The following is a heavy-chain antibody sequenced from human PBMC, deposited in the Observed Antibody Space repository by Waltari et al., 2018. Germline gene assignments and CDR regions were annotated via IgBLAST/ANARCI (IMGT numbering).Heavy chain of an antibody. V-gene: IGHV3-33*01. Sequence: QVQLVESGGGVVQPGRSLRLSCVASGFTFSDHGMLWVRQAPGMGRGWGLLIWHDGTYKDYADSVKGRFSISRDNSKNMVYLQMNGLRAEDTAVYFCASMATTSDFDYWGQGALVTVSS. CDR3: ASMATTSDFDY. CDR2: IWHDGTYK. D-gene: IGHD4-17*01. CDR1: GFTFSDHG. J-gene: IGHJ4*02.